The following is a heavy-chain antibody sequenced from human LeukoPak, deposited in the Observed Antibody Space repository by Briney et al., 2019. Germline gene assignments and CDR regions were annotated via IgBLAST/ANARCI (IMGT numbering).Heavy chain of an antibody. CDR3: ARTAGIAVAGTIPYNWFDP. D-gene: IGHD6-19*01. J-gene: IGHJ5*02. CDR1: GYTFTSYY. Sequence: GASVKVSCKASGYTFTSYYMHWVRQAPGQGLEWMGGIIPIFGTANYAQKFQGRVTITADKSTSTAYMELSSLRSEDTAVYYCARTAGIAVAGTIPYNWFDPWGQGTLVAVSS. CDR2: IIPIFGTA. V-gene: IGHV1-69*06.